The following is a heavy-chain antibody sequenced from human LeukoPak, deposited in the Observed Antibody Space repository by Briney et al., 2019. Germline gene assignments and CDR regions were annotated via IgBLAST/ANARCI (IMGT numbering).Heavy chain of an antibody. CDR1: GGSISSSSYY. V-gene: IGHV4-39*07. CDR3: ARDRQLRNDAFDI. CDR2: IYYSGST. D-gene: IGHD1-7*01. J-gene: IGHJ3*02. Sequence: SETLSLTCTVSGGSISSSSYYWGWIRQPPGKGLEWIGSIYYSGSTYYNPSLKSRVTISVDTSKNQFSLKLSSVTAADTAVYYCARDRQLRNDAFDIWGQGTMVTVSS.